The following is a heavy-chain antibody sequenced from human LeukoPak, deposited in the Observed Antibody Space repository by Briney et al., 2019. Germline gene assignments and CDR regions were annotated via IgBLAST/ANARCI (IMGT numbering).Heavy chain of an antibody. Sequence: SETLSLTCTVSGGSISSSSYYWGWIRQPPGKGLEWIGSIYYSGSTYYNPSLKSRVTISVDTSKNEFSLRLSSVTAADTAVYYCAHFRGGAFDFWGRGTMVTVSS. D-gene: IGHD3-16*01. CDR3: AHFRGGAFDF. V-gene: IGHV4-39*01. J-gene: IGHJ3*01. CDR1: GGSISSSSYY. CDR2: IYYSGST.